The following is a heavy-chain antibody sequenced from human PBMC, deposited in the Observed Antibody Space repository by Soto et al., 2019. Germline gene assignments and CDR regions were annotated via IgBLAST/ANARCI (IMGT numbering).Heavy chain of an antibody. CDR2: INHSGST. J-gene: IGHJ4*02. V-gene: IGHV4-34*01. CDR1: GGSFSGYY. D-gene: IGHD3-3*01. CDR3: AGTTYDFWSGYRRFDY. Sequence: PSESLSLTCAVYGGSFSGYYWSWIRQPPGKGLEWIGEINHSGSTNYNPSLKSRVTISVDTSKNQFSLKLSSVTAADTAVYYCAGTTYDFWSGYRRFDYWGQGTLVTVSS.